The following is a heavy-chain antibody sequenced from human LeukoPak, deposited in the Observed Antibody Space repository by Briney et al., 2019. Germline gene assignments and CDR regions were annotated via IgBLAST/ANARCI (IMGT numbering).Heavy chain of an antibody. Sequence: PSETLSLTCAVYGGSFSGYYWSWIRQPPGKGLEWIGEINHSGSTNYNPSLKSRVTISVDTSKNQFSLKLSSVTAADTAVYYCARHRYYDSSGYYNWGQGTLVTVSS. V-gene: IGHV4-34*01. D-gene: IGHD3-22*01. CDR2: INHSGST. CDR3: ARHRYYDSSGYYN. CDR1: GGSFSGYY. J-gene: IGHJ4*02.